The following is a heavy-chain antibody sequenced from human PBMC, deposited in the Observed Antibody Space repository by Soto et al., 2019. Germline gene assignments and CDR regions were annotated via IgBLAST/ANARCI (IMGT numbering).Heavy chain of an antibody. CDR1: GGSISSSNW. V-gene: IGHV4-4*02. J-gene: IGHJ3*02. CDR3: ARGACSVGSCSSVES. CDR2: IYHSGGT. D-gene: IGHD2-15*01. Sequence: QVQLQESGPGLVKPSGTLSLTCAVSGGSISSSNWWSWVRQPPGKGLEWIGEIYHSGGTNYNPSLTNRVTITVDKSKSQISLKLSSVTAADTAVYYCARGACSVGSCSSVESWGQGTMVTVSS.